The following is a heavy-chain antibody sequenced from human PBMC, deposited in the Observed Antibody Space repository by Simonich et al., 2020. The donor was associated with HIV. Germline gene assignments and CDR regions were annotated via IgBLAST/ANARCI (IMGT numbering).Heavy chain of an antibody. CDR3: ARDLITAAGSGPFDY. V-gene: IGHV1-46*01. J-gene: IGHJ4*02. CDR2: RDPSGGRT. D-gene: IGHD6-13*01. Sequence: QVQLVQSGAEVKKPGASVKVSCKASGYTFTTYYSNWVRQAPGQGLEWMGIRDPSGGRTTSAKTFQGRVTMTRDTSTSTVYMELSSLRSEDTAVYYCARDLITAAGSGPFDYWGQGTLVTVSS. CDR1: GYTFTTYY.